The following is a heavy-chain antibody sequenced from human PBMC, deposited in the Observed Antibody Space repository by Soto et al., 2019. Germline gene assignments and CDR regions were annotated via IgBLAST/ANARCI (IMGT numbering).Heavy chain of an antibody. Sequence: VPVKVSCKASGYTFTTYGISWVRQAPGQGLEWMGWISGYSGDTNYAQKLQGRVTVTTDTSTSTAYMELRSLRSDDTAVYYCARVPSSWYYYYGMDVWGQGTTVTVSS. CDR2: ISGYSGDT. CDR1: GYTFTTYG. D-gene: IGHD6-13*01. CDR3: ARVPSSWYYYYGMDV. J-gene: IGHJ6*02. V-gene: IGHV1-18*04.